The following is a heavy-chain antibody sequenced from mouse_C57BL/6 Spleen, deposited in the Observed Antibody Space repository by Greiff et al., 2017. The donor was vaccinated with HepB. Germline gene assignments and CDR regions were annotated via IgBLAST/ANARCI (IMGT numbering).Heavy chain of an antibody. CDR2: IDPSDSET. Sequence: VQLQQPGAELVRPGSSVKLSCKASGYTFTSYWMHWVKQRPIQGLEWIGNIDPSDSETHYNQKFKDKATLTVDKSSSTAYMQLSSLTSEDSAVYYCAREYYGSSYDYFDYWGQGTTLTDSS. CDR3: AREYYGSSYDYFDY. CDR1: GYTFTSYW. D-gene: IGHD1-1*01. J-gene: IGHJ2*01. V-gene: IGHV1-52*01.